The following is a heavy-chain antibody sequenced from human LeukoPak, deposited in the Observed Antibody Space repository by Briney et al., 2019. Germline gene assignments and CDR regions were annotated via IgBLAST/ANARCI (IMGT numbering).Heavy chain of an antibody. D-gene: IGHD5-18*01. CDR2: INHSGST. CDR1: GGSFSDYY. V-gene: IGHV4-34*01. CDR3: AIGGYTYGYGY. J-gene: IGHJ4*02. Sequence: SETLSLTCAVYGGSFSDYYWSWIRQPPGKGLEWIGEINHSGSTNYNPSLKSRVTISVDTSKNQFSLKLNSVTAADTAVYYCAIGGYTYGYGYWGQGTLVTVSS.